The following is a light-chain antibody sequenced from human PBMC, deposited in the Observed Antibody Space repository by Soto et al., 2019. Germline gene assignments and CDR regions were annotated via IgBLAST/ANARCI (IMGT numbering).Light chain of an antibody. Sequence: IVLRQCVDIGGLRISKRTTLSCRAIQSVSSSYLAWYQQKPGQAPRLLIYGASSRATGIPDRFSGSGSVSDFTLTISRLEPEYFAVYYCQQYGSSPPITFGQGTRLEI. J-gene: IGKJ5*01. CDR2: GAS. CDR1: QSVSSSY. V-gene: IGKV3-20*01. CDR3: QQYGSSPPIT.